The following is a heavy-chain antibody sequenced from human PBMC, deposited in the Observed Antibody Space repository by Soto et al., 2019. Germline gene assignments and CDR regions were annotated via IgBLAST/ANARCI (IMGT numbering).Heavy chain of an antibody. CDR1: GFTFSSYS. D-gene: IGHD5-18*01. CDR2: ISSSSSYI. CDR3: ARVARRDTAMV. J-gene: IGHJ4*02. Sequence: GGSLRLSCAASGFTFSSYSMNWVRQAPGKGLEWVSSISSSSSYIYYADSVKGRFTISRDNAKNSLYLQMNSLRAEDTAVYYCARVARRDTAMVWGQGTLVTVSS. V-gene: IGHV3-21*01.